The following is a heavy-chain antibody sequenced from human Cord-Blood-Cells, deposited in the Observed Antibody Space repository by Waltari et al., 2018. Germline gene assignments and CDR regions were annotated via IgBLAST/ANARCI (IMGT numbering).Heavy chain of an antibody. CDR3: GTEAAACSYYFHY. D-gene: IGHD6-13*01. Sequence: QVQLVQSGAEVKKPGASVKVSGKVSGYPLTELSMHWVRRAPGKGPEWMGGCDHEDGETIHQQKFQRRVTTAEYTPTNTAYMELCSVRSEHTAVYYCGTEAAACSYYFHYGGHVTLFAVTS. V-gene: IGHV1-24*01. J-gene: IGHJ4*01. CDR2: CDHEDGET. CDR1: GYPLTELS.